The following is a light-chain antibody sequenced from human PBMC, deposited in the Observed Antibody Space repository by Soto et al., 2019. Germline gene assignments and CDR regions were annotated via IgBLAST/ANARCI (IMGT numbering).Light chain of an antibody. V-gene: IGKV1-6*01. J-gene: IGKJ4*01. CDR1: QGIRSE. Sequence: IHMTESPSSLPASLGDRATITFRASQGIRSELGWYQQKPGKAPNLLIYTASTLQSGVPSRFSGSGSGTDFTLTISSLQPEDFATYYCIQDYNSPLTFGGGTKVDIK. CDR3: IQDYNSPLT. CDR2: TAS.